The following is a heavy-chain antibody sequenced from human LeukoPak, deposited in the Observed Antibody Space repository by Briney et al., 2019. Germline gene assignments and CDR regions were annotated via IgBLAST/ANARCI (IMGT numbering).Heavy chain of an antibody. J-gene: IGHJ6*03. D-gene: IGHD3-16*01. CDR2: IYYSGST. Sequence: FQTLSLTCTVSGGSISSVDYYWSWIRQPPGKGLEWIGYIYYSGSTYYNPSLKSRVTISVDTSKNQFSPKLSSVTAADTAVYYCARDRRLGLSSPNYYYYMDVWGKGTTVTVSS. V-gene: IGHV4-30-4*08. CDR1: GGSISSVDYY. CDR3: ARDRRLGLSSPNYYYYMDV.